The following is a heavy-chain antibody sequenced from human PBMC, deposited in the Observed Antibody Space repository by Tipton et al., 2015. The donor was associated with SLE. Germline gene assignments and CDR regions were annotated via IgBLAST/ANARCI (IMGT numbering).Heavy chain of an antibody. D-gene: IGHD3-3*01. CDR1: GGSISRSNYY. J-gene: IGHJ4*02. V-gene: IGHV4-39*07. Sequence: TLSLTCTVSGGSISRSNYYWGWIRQPPGKGLEWIGSIFYSGSTYYNPSLKSRVTISVDTSKNQFSLKLNSVTAADAAVYYCTRALECPITGYYFDYCGQGTLVTVSS. CDR2: IFYSGST. CDR3: TRALECPITGYYFDY.